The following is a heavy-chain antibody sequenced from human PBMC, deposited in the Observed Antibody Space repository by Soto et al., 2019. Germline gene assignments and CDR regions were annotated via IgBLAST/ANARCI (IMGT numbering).Heavy chain of an antibody. V-gene: IGHV1-3*01. Sequence: ASVKVSCKASGGTFSSYAISWVRQAPGQRLEWMGGINPINGTTKYSQKFQGRVAITRDTSASTAYMELSSLRSEDTAVYYCARPLGASPGYWGQGTLVTVSS. CDR3: ARPLGASPGY. CDR2: INPINGTT. CDR1: GGTFSSYA. J-gene: IGHJ4*02. D-gene: IGHD2-2*01.